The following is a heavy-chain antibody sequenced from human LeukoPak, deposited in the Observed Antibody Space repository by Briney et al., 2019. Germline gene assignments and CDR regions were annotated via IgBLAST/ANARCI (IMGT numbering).Heavy chain of an antibody. CDR1: GYTFTSYD. CDR3: ARYFETYYYMDV. D-gene: IGHD3-9*01. CDR2: MSPNSDNT. V-gene: IGHV1-8*03. Sequence: ASVKVSCKASGYTFTSYDINWVRQATGQGLEWMGWMSPNSDNTGYAQKFQDRVTITRNTPINTAYMELSSLRSEDTAVYYCARYFETYYYMDVWGKGTTVTVSS. J-gene: IGHJ6*03.